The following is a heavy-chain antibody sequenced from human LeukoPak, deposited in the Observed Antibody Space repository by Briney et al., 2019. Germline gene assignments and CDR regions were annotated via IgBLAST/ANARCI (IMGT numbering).Heavy chain of an antibody. CDR1: GGSISSYY. CDR2: IYYSGST. Sequence: SETLSLTCTVAGGSISSYYLSWIRQPPGNGLEWIGYIYYSGSTNYNPSLKSRVTIPVDTSKNQFSLKLSSVTAADTAVYYCARHRPYCSSTSCDKGGGAFDIWGQGTMVTVSS. V-gene: IGHV4-59*08. D-gene: IGHD2-2*02. J-gene: IGHJ3*02. CDR3: ARHRPYCSSTSCDKGGGAFDI.